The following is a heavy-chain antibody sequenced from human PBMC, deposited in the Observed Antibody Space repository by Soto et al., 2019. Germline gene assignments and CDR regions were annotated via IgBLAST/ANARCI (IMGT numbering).Heavy chain of an antibody. CDR2: INYSGST. CDR3: AKDTYYYSSSGYYVFDS. J-gene: IGHJ4*02. D-gene: IGHD3-22*01. V-gene: IGHV4-39*02. Sequence: SETLSLTCSVSGGSMSSSLNHWGWIRQPPGKGLEWIGNINYSGSTYYNPSPQSRLTISVDTSNNQFSLTLSSVTAADTAVYYCAKDTYYYSSSGYYVFDSWGQGTLVTVSS. CDR1: GGSMSSSLNH.